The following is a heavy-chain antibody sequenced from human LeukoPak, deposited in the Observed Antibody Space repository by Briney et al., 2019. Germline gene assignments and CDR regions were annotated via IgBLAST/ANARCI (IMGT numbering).Heavy chain of an antibody. CDR1: GGSFSGSS. D-gene: IGHD6-19*01. Sequence: SETLSLTCAVYGGSFSGSSWGGIRHPQGKGLEWIGEINHSGSTNYNPSLKSRVTISVDTSKNQFSLELSSVTAADTAVHYCARGGAVAGTLWGQGTLVTVSS. CDR2: INHSGST. V-gene: IGHV4-34*01. CDR3: ARGGAVAGTL. J-gene: IGHJ4*02.